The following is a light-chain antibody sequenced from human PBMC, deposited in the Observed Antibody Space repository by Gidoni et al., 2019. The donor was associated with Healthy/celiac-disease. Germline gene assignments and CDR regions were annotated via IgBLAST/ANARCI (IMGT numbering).Light chain of an antibody. Sequence: DIVMTQSPLSLPVTPGEPASISFRSSQSLLHSNGYNYLDWYLQKPGQSTQLLIYMGSNRAAGVPDKFSGSGSGTDFTLKISRMEAEDVGVYYCMQALQTPITFGQGTRLEIK. CDR1: QSLLHSNGYNY. CDR2: MGS. CDR3: MQALQTPIT. V-gene: IGKV2-28*01. J-gene: IGKJ5*01.